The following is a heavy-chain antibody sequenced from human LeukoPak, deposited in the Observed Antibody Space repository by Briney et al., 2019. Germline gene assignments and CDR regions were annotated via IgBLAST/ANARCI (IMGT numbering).Heavy chain of an antibody. V-gene: IGHV3-11*04. CDR3: TRDQNFYGSGRGFDP. CDR2: ISSSGSTI. D-gene: IGHD3-10*01. J-gene: IGHJ5*02. Sequence: PGGSLRLSCAASGFTFSDYYMSWIRQAPGKGLEWVSYISSSGSTIYYADSVKGRFTISRDNAKNSLYLQMNSLRAEDTAIYYCTRDQNFYGSGRGFDPWGQGTLVTVSS. CDR1: GFTFSDYY.